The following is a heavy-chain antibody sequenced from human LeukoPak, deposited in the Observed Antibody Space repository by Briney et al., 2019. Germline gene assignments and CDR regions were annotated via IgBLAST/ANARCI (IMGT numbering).Heavy chain of an antibody. Sequence: PGGSLRLSCAASGFTFSSYAMTWVRQAPGKGLEWVSTISGSGAYTYYADSVKGRFTISRDNSKNTLYLQMNSLRAEDTAVYYCAKHPLWFGELSVGYYFDYWGQGTLVTVSS. CDR1: GFTFSSYA. CDR3: AKHPLWFGELSVGYYFDY. V-gene: IGHV3-23*01. J-gene: IGHJ4*02. CDR2: ISGSGAYT. D-gene: IGHD3-10*01.